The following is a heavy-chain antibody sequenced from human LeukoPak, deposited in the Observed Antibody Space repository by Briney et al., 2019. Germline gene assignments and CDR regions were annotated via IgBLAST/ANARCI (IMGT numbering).Heavy chain of an antibody. J-gene: IGHJ5*02. D-gene: IGHD6-19*01. CDR3: ARVKDSSGWYEGSFDP. V-gene: IGHV3-23*01. CDR1: GFTFTSYA. Sequence: GGSLRLSCAASGFTFTSYAMSWVRQVSGKGLEWVSVISGSGGSTYYADSVKGRFTISRDNSKNTLYLQMNSLRAEDTAVYYCARVKDSSGWYEGSFDPWGQGTLVTVSS. CDR2: ISGSGGST.